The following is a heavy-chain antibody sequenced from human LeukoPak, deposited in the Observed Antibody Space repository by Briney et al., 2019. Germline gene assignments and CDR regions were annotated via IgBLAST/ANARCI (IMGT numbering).Heavy chain of an antibody. CDR1: GGSISSSSYF. D-gene: IGHD5-18*01. V-gene: IGHV4-39*07. CDR3: ARGSVNSYAKGGRVAAFDI. CDR2: IYYTGST. Sequence: SETLSLTCTVSGGSISSSSYFWGWVRQPPGRGLEWIGTIYYTGSTYYNPSLKSRVTISVDTSKNQFSLKLSSVTAADTAVYYCARGSVNSYAKGGRVAAFDIWGQGTMVTVSS. J-gene: IGHJ3*02.